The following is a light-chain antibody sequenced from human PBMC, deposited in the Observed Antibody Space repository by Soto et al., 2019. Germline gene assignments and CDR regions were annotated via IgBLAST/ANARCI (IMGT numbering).Light chain of an antibody. J-gene: IGKJ3*01. CDR1: QSVSSSY. CDR3: QQYGSSPLF. V-gene: IGKV3-20*01. Sequence: EIVLTQSPGTLSLSPGERATLSCRASQSVSSSYLAWYQQKPGQAPRLLIYGASSRATGIPDRFSGSGSGTDFTLTISRLEPEDFAVYYCQQYGSSPLFFGPGTKVYSK. CDR2: GAS.